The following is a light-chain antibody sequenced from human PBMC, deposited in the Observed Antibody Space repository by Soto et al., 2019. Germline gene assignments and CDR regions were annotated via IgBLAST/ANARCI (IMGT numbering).Light chain of an antibody. CDR1: QSVYSY. J-gene: IGKJ3*01. V-gene: IGKV3-11*01. CDR2: DAT. CDR3: QHRSKWPFT. Sequence: EIVLTQSPATLSLSPGERATLSCRASQSVYSYLAWYQQKPGQAPRLLIHDATNRATGLPARFSGSGSGTDFTLTIGSLEPEDFAVYYCQHRSKWPFTFGPGTKVDIK.